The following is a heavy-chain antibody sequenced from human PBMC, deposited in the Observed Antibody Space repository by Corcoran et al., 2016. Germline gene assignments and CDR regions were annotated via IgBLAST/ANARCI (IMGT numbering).Heavy chain of an antibody. V-gene: IGHV3-73*02. D-gene: IGHD5-12*01. CDR1: GFTFSGSA. Sequence: EVQLVESGGGLVQPGGSLKLSCAASGFTFSGSAMHWVRQASGKGLEWVGRIRSKANSYATAYAASGKGRFTISRDDSKNTAYLQMNSLKTEDTAVDYCTRLYRGYGWGENYLDYWGQGTLVTVSS. CDR2: IRSKANSYAT. CDR3: TRLYRGYGWGENYLDY. J-gene: IGHJ4*02.